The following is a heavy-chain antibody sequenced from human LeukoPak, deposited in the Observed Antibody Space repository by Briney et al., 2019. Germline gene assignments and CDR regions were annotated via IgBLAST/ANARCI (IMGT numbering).Heavy chain of an antibody. CDR1: GFTFSSYE. J-gene: IGHJ6*03. CDR3: ARGSPYYHCMDV. Sequence: GGSLRLSCAASGFTFSSYEMNWVRQAPGKGLEWVSYITSSSSIIYYADSVKGRFTISRDNAKNSLYLQMNSLRAEDTAIYYCARGSPYYHCMDVWGKGTTVTVSS. CDR2: ITSSSSII. V-gene: IGHV3-48*03.